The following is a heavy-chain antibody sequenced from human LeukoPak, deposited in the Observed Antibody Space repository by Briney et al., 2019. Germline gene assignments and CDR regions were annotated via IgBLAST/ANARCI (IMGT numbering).Heavy chain of an antibody. Sequence: GGSLRLSCAGSGFSFDSNTMSWVRQAPGRGLEWVSAISNNGGRTDYADSVKGRFTISRDNSKSTLYLHMDSLRADDTAVYYCARDEDTSALSEYWGQGTLVTVSS. V-gene: IGHV3-23*01. CDR1: GFSFDSNT. J-gene: IGHJ4*02. CDR2: ISNNGGRT. D-gene: IGHD2/OR15-2a*01. CDR3: ARDEDTSALSEY.